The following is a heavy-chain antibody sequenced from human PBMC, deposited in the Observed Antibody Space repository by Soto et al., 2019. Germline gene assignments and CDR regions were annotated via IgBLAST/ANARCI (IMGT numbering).Heavy chain of an antibody. D-gene: IGHD2-2*02. CDR3: ARDLMCSSTSCYIYYYYYMDV. J-gene: IGHJ6*03. Sequence: GGPLRLSCAASGFTFSSYAMHWVRQAQGKGLEWVAVISYDGSNKYYADSVKGRFTISRDNSKNTLYLQMNSLRAEDTAVYYCARDLMCSSTSCYIYYYYYMDVWGKGTTVTVSS. V-gene: IGHV3-30-3*01. CDR1: GFTFSSYA. CDR2: ISYDGSNK.